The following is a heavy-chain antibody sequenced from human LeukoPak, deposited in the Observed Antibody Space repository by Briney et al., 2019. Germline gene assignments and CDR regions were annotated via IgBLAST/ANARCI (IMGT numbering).Heavy chain of an antibody. CDR3: ARAGYTASSYILDY. Sequence: SETLSLTCTVSGASIKSYYWGWIRQPAGKALEWLGRIYTTGTTYSNPSLKSRVTMSVDMSKNQFSLKLTSVTAADTAVYYCARAGYTASSYILDYWGQGTLVSVSS. J-gene: IGHJ4*01. D-gene: IGHD5-24*01. CDR2: IYTTGTT. CDR1: GASIKSYY. V-gene: IGHV4-4*07.